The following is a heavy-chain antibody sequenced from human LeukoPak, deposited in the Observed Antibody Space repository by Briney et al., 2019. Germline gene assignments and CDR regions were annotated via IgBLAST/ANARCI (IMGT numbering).Heavy chain of an antibody. V-gene: IGHV3-30*18. Sequence: GGSLRLSCAASGFTFSSYGMHWVRQAPGKGLEWVAVISYDGSNKYYADSVKGRFTISRDNSKNTLYLQMNSLRAEDTAVYYCAKASERITYYYYGMDVWGQGPRSPSP. D-gene: IGHD2/OR15-2a*01. CDR3: AKASERITYYYYGMDV. CDR2: ISYDGSNK. CDR1: GFTFSSYG. J-gene: IGHJ6*02.